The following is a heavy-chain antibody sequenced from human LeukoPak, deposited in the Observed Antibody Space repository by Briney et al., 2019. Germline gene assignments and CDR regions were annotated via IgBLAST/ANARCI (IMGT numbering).Heavy chain of an antibody. J-gene: IGHJ4*02. CDR3: AKFGSAYSGSGSYSPNDY. D-gene: IGHD3-10*01. CDR1: GFTFSSYA. V-gene: IGHV3-23*01. Sequence: GGSLRLSCAASGFTFSSYAMSWVRQAPGKGLEWVSAISGSGGSTYYADSVKGRFTISRDNSKSTLYLQMNSLRAEDTAVYYCAKFGSAYSGSGSYSPNDYWGQGTLVTVSS. CDR2: ISGSGGST.